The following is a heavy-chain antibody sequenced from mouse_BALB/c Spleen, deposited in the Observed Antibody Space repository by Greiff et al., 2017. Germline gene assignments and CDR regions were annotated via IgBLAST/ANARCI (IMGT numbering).Heavy chain of an antibody. CDR1: GFTFSSFG. V-gene: IGHV5-17*02. D-gene: IGHD2-2*01. CDR2: ISSGSSTI. J-gene: IGHJ3*01. CDR3: AREDYYGSSFAY. Sequence: EVMLVESGGGLVQPGGSRKLSCAASGFTFSSFGMHWVRQAPEKGLEWVAYISSGSSTIYYADTVKGRFTISRDNPKNTLFLQMTSLRSEDTAMYYCAREDYYGSSFAYWGQGTLVTVSA.